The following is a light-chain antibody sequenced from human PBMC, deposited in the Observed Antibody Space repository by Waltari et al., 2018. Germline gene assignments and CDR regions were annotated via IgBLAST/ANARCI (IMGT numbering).Light chain of an antibody. V-gene: IGKV3-15*01. CDR3: QQYNNWWT. Sequence: EIVMTQSPATLSVSPGERATFSCRASQSVSNNLAWYQQKPGQAPRLLMYGASIRATGIPDRCSGSGSGTEFTLTISSLQSEDFAVYYCQQYNNWWTFGQGTKVAIK. CDR2: GAS. J-gene: IGKJ1*01. CDR1: QSVSNN.